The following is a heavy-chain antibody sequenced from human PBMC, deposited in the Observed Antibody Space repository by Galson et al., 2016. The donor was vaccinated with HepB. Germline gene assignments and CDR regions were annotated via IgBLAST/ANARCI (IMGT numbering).Heavy chain of an antibody. J-gene: IGHJ4*02. CDR2: ISSSATNYI. Sequence: SLRLSCAGSGFTLSSHTMNWVRQAPGKGLEWVSSISSSATNYIYYADSGKGRFTVSRDNAKNSLFLQMNSLRAEDTAIYYCARKSPYGDYHLDSWGQGTLVTVSS. D-gene: IGHD4-17*01. CDR3: ARKSPYGDYHLDS. CDR1: GFTLSSHT. V-gene: IGHV3-21*01.